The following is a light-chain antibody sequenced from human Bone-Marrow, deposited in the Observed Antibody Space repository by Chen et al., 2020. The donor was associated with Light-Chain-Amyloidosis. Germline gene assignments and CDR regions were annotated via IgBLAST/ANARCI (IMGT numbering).Light chain of an antibody. J-gene: IGLJ3*02. Sequence: QSALTQPASVSGSHGQSITISCTGTSSDVGAYNYVSWYQQHPGKAPKVMIYAVTNRPSGVSDRFSGSKSGNTASLTISGLQAEDEADYYCSSYRSSSTWVFGGGTKLTVL. CDR2: AVT. CDR3: SSYRSSSTWV. CDR1: SSDVGAYNY. V-gene: IGLV2-14*01.